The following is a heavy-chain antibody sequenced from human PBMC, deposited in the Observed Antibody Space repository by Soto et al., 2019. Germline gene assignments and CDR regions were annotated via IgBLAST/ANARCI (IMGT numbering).Heavy chain of an antibody. Sequence: QGLEWMGGIIPIFGTANYAQKFQGRVTITADESTSTAYMELSSLRSEDTAVYYCARDTDSGDYYYFDYWGQPPLLTGSS. CDR2: IIPIFGTA. V-gene: IGHV1-69*01. CDR3: ARDTDSGDYYYFDY. J-gene: IGHJ4*02. D-gene: IGHD4-17*01.